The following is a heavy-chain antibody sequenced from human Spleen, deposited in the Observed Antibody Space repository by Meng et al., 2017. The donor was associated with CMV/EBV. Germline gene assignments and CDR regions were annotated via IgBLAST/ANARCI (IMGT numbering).Heavy chain of an antibody. D-gene: IGHD2-2*02. Sequence: SVKVSCKASGGTFSNYTITWVRQAPGQGLEWMGGIIPILDTANYAQKFQGRVTIITDESRITAYMELSSLRSEDTAIYYCASVGFCSGTTCYTGDYSSRRHFEHWGQGTLVTVSS. CDR2: IIPILDTA. CDR1: GGTFSNYT. CDR3: ASVGFCSGTTCYTGDYSSRRHFEH. J-gene: IGHJ4*02. V-gene: IGHV1-69*16.